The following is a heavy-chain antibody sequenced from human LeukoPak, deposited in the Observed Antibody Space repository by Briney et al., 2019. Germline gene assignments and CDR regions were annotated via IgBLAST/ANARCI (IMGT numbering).Heavy chain of an antibody. CDR1: GFTFSSYA. V-gene: IGHV3-30-3*01. D-gene: IGHD4-17*01. Sequence: PGGSLRLSCAASGFTFSSYAMHWVRQAPGKGLEWVAVISYDGSNKYYADSVKGRFTISRDNSKNTLYLQMNSLRAEDTAVYYCARDGDRTFDYWGRGTLVTVSS. CDR3: ARDGDRTFDY. CDR2: ISYDGSNK. J-gene: IGHJ4*02.